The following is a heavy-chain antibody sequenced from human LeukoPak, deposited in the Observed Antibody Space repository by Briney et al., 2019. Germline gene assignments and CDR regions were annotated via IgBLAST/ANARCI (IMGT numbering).Heavy chain of an antibody. Sequence: QSGGSLRLSCAASGFTFDDYAMHWVRQAPGKGLEWVSGISWNSGSIGYADSVKGRFTISRDNAKNSLYLQMNSLRAEDTALYYCAKDLGEGSGERFTYFDYWGQGTLVTVSS. CDR3: AKDLGEGSGERFTYFDY. V-gene: IGHV3-9*01. J-gene: IGHJ4*02. CDR1: GFTFDDYA. D-gene: IGHD3-16*01. CDR2: ISWNSGSI.